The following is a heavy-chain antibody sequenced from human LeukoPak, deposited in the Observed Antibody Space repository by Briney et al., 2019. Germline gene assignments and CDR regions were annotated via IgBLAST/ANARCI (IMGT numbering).Heavy chain of an antibody. CDR3: AAGSGSYQAAFDI. Sequence: ASVKVSCKASGFTFTSSAMQRVRQARGQRLEWIGWIVVGSGNTNYAQKFQERVTITRDMSTSTAYMELSSLRSEDTAVYYCAAGSGSYQAAFDIWGQGTMVTVSS. CDR2: IVVGSGNT. D-gene: IGHD1-26*01. V-gene: IGHV1-58*02. J-gene: IGHJ3*02. CDR1: GFTFTSSA.